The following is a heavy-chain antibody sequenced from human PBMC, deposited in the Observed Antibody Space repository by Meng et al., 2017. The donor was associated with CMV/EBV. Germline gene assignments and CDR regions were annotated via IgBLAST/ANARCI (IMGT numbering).Heavy chain of an antibody. J-gene: IGHJ4*02. CDR3: ARGDFWSGYFDY. CDR2: INPNSGGT. CDR1: GYTFTGYY. V-gene: IGHV1-2*02. Sequence: ASVKVSCKASGYTFTGYYMHWVRQAPGQGLEWMGWINPNSGGTNYAQKFQGRVTMTRDTSISTAYMELGRLRSDDTAVYYCARGDFWSGYFDYWGQGTLVTVSS. D-gene: IGHD3-3*01.